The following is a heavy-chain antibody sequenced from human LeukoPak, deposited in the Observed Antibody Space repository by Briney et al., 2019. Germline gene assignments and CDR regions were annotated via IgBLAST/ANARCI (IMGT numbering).Heavy chain of an antibody. Sequence: PGGSLRLSCAASGFTFSSHRMNWVRQAPGKGLEWVSSISGSSTYIYYADSVKGRFTISRDNAKNTVYLQMNSLRAEDTAMYYCARETMDSSGWYKEKRFDYWGQGTLVTVSS. CDR3: ARETMDSSGWYKEKRFDY. V-gene: IGHV3-21*01. D-gene: IGHD6-19*01. CDR2: ISGSSTYI. CDR1: GFTFSSHR. J-gene: IGHJ4*02.